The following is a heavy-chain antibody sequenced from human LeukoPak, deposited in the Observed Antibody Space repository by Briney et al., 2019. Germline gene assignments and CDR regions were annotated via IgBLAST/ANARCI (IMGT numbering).Heavy chain of an antibody. CDR3: ARGGRSRGSMSFYYMDV. Sequence: PSETLSLTCTVSGGSTSSYYWSWIRQPPREGLEWIGYIYYSGSTNYNPSLKSRVTLSVDTSKNQFSLKLSSVTAADTAVYYCARGGRSRGSMSFYYMDVWGKGATVTVSS. J-gene: IGHJ6*03. CDR1: GGSTSSYY. V-gene: IGHV4-59*01. CDR2: IYYSGST. D-gene: IGHD3-10*01.